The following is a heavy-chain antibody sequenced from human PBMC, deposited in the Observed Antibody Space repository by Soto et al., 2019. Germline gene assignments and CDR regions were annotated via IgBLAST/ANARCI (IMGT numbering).Heavy chain of an antibody. CDR1: GGTFGNYG. CDR2: TIPIFDTP. J-gene: IGHJ5*01. V-gene: IGHV1-69*13. CDR3: ARDREDGSGTKYNWFDS. D-gene: IGHD3-10*01. Sequence: SVKVSCKASGGTFGNYGISWLRQAPGQGLEWMGGTIPIFDTPHYAQKFRDRVTITADATSTAYMELTSLTSEDTATYYCARDREDGSGTKYNWFDSWGQGTLVTV.